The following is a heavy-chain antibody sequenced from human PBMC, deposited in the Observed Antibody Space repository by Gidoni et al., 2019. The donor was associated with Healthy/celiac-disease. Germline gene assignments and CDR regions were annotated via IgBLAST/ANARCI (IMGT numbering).Heavy chain of an antibody. CDR3: AKEAYCSSTSCYPYYYGMYV. D-gene: IGHD2-2*01. CDR2: ISGSCGST. V-gene: IGHV3-23*01. J-gene: IGHJ6*02. CDR1: GFTFSSYA. Sequence: EVQLLESGGGLVQPGGSLRLSCAAYGFTFSSYAMSWVRQAPGKGLDWVSTISGSCGSTYYADSVKGRFTISSDNSKNTLYLQINSLRAEDTAVYYCAKEAYCSSTSCYPYYYGMYVWGQGTTVTVSS.